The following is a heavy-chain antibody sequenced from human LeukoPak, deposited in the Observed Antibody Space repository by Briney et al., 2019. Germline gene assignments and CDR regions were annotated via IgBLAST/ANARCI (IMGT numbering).Heavy chain of an antibody. J-gene: IGHJ6*03. V-gene: IGHV1-2*02. CDR1: GYTFTGHY. D-gene: IGHD6-19*01. CDR3: ARGVAGSYYYYHMDV. CDR2: INPKSGGA. Sequence: ASVKVSCKASGYTFTGHYIHWVRQAPGQGLEWMGWINPKSGGANYAQKFQGRVTMTRDTSISTAYMELSRLRSDDTAVFYCARGVAGSYYYYHMDVWGKGTTVTISS.